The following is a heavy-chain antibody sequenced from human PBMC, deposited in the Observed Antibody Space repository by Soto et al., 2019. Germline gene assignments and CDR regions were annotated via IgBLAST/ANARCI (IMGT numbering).Heavy chain of an antibody. Sequence: QITLNESGPTQVKPRQTLTLTCTCSGFSLTTSGVGVGWIRQSPGKAPEWLALIYWEDDKRYSPSLKSRLTITKDTSKNQVVLTMADLDPADTATYYCAHRVLRTVFGLVTTTAIYFDFWGQGTPVAVSS. CDR3: AHRVLRTVFGLVTTTAIYFDF. CDR2: IYWEDDK. J-gene: IGHJ4*02. CDR1: GFSLTTSGVG. D-gene: IGHD3-3*01. V-gene: IGHV2-5*02.